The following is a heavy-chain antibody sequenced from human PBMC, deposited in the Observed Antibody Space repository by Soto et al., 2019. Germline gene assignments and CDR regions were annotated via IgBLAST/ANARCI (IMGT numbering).Heavy chain of an antibody. CDR2: IYPGDSDT. CDR3: ASVAADCSGGSCYPKGFDY. Sequence: PGESLKISCKGSGYSFTSYWIGWVRQMPGKGLEWMGIIYPGDSDTRYSPSFQGQVTISADKSISTAYLQWSSLKASDTAMYYCASVAADCSGGSCYPKGFDYWGQGTLVTVSS. D-gene: IGHD2-15*01. CDR1: GYSFTSYW. J-gene: IGHJ4*02. V-gene: IGHV5-51*01.